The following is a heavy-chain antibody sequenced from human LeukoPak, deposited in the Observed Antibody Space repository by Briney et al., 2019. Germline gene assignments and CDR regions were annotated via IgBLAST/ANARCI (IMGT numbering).Heavy chain of an antibody. V-gene: IGHV4-34*01. CDR2: INHSGST. CDR3: ASRPRGSFDY. J-gene: IGHJ4*02. Sequence: SETLSLTCAVYGGSFSGYYWSWIRQPPGKGLEWIGEINHSGSTNYNPSLKSRVTISVDTSKNQFFLKLSSVTAADTAVYYCASRPRGSFDYWGQGTLVTVSS. CDR1: GGSFSGYY.